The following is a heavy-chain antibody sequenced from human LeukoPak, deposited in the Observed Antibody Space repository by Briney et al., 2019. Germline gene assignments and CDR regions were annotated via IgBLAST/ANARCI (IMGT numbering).Heavy chain of an antibody. J-gene: IGHJ3*02. CDR1: GFTFSSYA. CDR2: ISGSGGST. D-gene: IGHD3-22*01. V-gene: IGHV3-23*01. Sequence: PGGSLRLSCAVSGFTFSSYAMSWVRQAPGKGLEWVSAISGSGGSTYYADSVKGRFTISRDNAKNSLYLQMNSLRAEDTAVYYCARGRYFDRSGFSSRDAFDIWGQGTMVTVSS. CDR3: ARGRYFDRSGFSSRDAFDI.